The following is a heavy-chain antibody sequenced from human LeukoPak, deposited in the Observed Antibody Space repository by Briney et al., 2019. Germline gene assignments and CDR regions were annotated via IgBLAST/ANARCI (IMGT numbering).Heavy chain of an antibody. CDR2: ISSSGSTI. CDR1: GFTFSSYE. Sequence: TGGSLGLSCAASGFTFSSYEMNWVRQAPGKGLEWVSYISSSGSTIYYADSVKGRFTISRDNAKNSLYLQMNSLRAEDTAVYYCATLDSSREYFQHWGQGTLVTVSS. D-gene: IGHD6-6*01. J-gene: IGHJ1*01. V-gene: IGHV3-48*03. CDR3: ATLDSSREYFQH.